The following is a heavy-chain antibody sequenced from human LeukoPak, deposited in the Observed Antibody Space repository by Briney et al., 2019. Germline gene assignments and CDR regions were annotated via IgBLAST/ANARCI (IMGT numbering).Heavy chain of an antibody. CDR1: GGSISSSSYY. V-gene: IGHV4-39*01. D-gene: IGHD5-18*01. CDR2: IYYSGST. Sequence: SETLSLTCTVSGGSISSSSYYWGWIRQPPGKGLEWIGSIYYSGSTYYNPSLKSRVTISVDTAKNQFSLKLSSVTAADTAVYYCARPGYSYGHIDYWGQGTLVTVSS. J-gene: IGHJ4*02. CDR3: ARPGYSYGHIDY.